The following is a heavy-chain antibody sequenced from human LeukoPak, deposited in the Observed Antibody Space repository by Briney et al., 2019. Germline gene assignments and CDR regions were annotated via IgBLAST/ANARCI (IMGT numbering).Heavy chain of an antibody. V-gene: IGHV4-59*01. J-gene: IGHJ4*02. D-gene: IGHD6-19*01. CDR2: MYYSGST. CDR1: GGSISSYY. CDR3: ARLRRAGWLEYYFDC. Sequence: PSETLSLTCTVSGGSISSYYWSWIRQPPGKGLEWIGYMYYSGSTNYNPSLKSRVTISVDTSKNQFSLKLSSVTAADTAVYYCARLRRAGWLEYYFDCWGQGTLVTVSS.